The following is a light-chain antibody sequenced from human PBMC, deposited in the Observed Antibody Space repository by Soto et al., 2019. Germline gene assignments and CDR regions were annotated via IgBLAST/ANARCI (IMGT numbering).Light chain of an antibody. J-gene: IGKJ2*01. CDR3: QQCASSPSPYT. CDR2: DAS. CDR1: QSLNNNY. Sequence: EIVLTQSPGTLSLSPGERATLSCRTSQSLNNNYLAWYQQKPGQAPRLLIYDASTRATGIPDRFSGSGSGTDFTLTISRLEPEDCAVYYCQQCASSPSPYTFGQGTKLEIK. V-gene: IGKV3-20*01.